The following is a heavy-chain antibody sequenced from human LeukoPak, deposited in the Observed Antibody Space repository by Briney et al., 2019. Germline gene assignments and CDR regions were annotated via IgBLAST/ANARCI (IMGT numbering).Heavy chain of an antibody. CDR3: ARVSKSSGWNNYYYMDV. D-gene: IGHD6-19*01. Sequence: ASVKVSCKASGYTFTGYYMHWVRQAPGQGLEWMGWINPNSGGTNYAQKFQGRVTMTRDTSISTAYMELSRLRSDDTAVYYCARVSKSSGWNNYYYMDVWGKGTTVTVSS. V-gene: IGHV1-2*02. CDR1: GYTFTGYY. CDR2: INPNSGGT. J-gene: IGHJ6*03.